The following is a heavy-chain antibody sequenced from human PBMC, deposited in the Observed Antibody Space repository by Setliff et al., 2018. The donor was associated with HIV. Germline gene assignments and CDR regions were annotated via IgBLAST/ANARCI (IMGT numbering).Heavy chain of an antibody. CDR3: ARGRFHRLHRPYSGSGSLGIQYFDY. V-gene: IGHV4-34*01. CDR1: GESFSGYY. D-gene: IGHD3-10*01. Sequence: SETLSLTCAVYGESFSGYYWNWIRQPPGKGLEWIGEINHSGSTKYNPSLESRVTISVDTSKKQFSLKLSSVTAADTAVYYCARGRFHRLHRPYSGSGSLGIQYFDYWGQGTLVTVSS. J-gene: IGHJ4*02. CDR2: INHSGST.